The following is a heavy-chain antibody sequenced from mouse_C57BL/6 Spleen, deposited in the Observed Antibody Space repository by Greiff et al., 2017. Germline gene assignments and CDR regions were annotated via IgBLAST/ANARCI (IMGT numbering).Heavy chain of an antibody. CDR2: IDPSDSYT. CDR3: AREAAGTGDY. CDR1: GYTFTSYW. J-gene: IGHJ2*01. Sequence: QVQLQQPGAELVRPGTSVKLSCKASGYTFTSYWMHWVKQRPGQGLEWIGVIDPSDSYTNYNQKFKGKATLTVDTSSSTAYMQLSSLTSEDSAVYYCAREAAGTGDYWGQGTTLTVSS. D-gene: IGHD4-1*01. V-gene: IGHV1-59*01.